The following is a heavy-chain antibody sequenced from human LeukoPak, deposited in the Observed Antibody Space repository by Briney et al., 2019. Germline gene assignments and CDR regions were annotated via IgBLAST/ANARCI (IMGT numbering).Heavy chain of an antibody. CDR2: IIPILGIA. CDR1: GHTFSGYY. D-gene: IGHD5-18*01. CDR3: ARGQAMVDY. J-gene: IGHJ4*02. Sequence: SVKVSCKASGHTFSGYYMNWVRQAPGQGLEWMGRIIPILGIANYAQKFQGRVTITADKSTSTAYMELSSLRSEDTAVYYCARGQAMVDYWGQGTLVTVSS. V-gene: IGHV1-69*04.